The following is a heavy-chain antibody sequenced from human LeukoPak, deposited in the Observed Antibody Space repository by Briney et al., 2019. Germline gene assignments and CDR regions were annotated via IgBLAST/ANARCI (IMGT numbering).Heavy chain of an antibody. J-gene: IGHJ4*02. CDR1: GFTFSSYS. CDR2: ISSSSSYI. D-gene: IGHD3-16*02. CDR3: ARDGDYVWGSYPDY. V-gene: IGHV3-21*01. Sequence: PGGSLRLSCAASGFTFSSYSMNWVRQAPGKGLEWVSSISSSSSYIYYADSVKGRFTIPRDNAKNSLYLQMNSLRAEDTAVYYCARDGDYVWGSYPDYWGQGTLVTVSS.